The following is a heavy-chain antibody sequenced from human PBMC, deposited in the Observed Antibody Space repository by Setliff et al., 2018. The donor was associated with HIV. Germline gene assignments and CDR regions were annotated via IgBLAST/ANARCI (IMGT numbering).Heavy chain of an antibody. D-gene: IGHD1-1*01. CDR2: LSDDGSRE. CDR3: ATARIPTGGTSTSFDY. J-gene: IGHJ4*02. Sequence: GGSLRLSCAASGFTFSYYAMHWVRQAPGKGLEWVAVLSDDGSRESYADSVKGRFSISRDNSKNTLSPQVNGLGPEDTAVYYCATARIPTGGTSTSFDYWGQGTLVTVSS. V-gene: IGHV3-30*01. CDR1: GFTFSYYA.